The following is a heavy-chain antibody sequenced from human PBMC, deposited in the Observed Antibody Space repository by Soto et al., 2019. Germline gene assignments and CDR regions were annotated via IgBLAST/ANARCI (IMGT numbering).Heavy chain of an antibody. J-gene: IGHJ6*02. CDR3: ATSLAVQLGYYGMDV. V-gene: IGHV3-21*01. CDR2: ISGGGRDI. D-gene: IGHD6-6*01. CDR1: GFTFSSYS. Sequence: GGSLRLSCAASGFTFSSYSLNWVRQAPGKGLEWVSSISGGGRDIKYGDSVKGRFIISRDNAMDSLHLQMYSLRAEDTAIYFCATSLAVQLGYYGMDVWGPGTTVTVS.